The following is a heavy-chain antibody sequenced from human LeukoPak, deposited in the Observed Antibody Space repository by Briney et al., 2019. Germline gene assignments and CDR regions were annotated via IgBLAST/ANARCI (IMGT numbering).Heavy chain of an antibody. D-gene: IGHD6-13*01. CDR1: GGSISSASYY. Sequence: PSETLSLTCTVSGGSISSASYYWGWIRQPPGRGLEWIGTIYYSGSAYYNPSLKSRLTMSVDTSKNQFSLKLSSVTAADTAVYYCARDRQQLVRGDHFDYWGQGTLVTVSS. J-gene: IGHJ4*02. CDR3: ARDRQQLVRGDHFDY. CDR2: IYYSGSA. V-gene: IGHV4-39*02.